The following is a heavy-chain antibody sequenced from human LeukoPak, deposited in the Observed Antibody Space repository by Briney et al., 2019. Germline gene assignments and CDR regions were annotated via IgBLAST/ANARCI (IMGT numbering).Heavy chain of an antibody. V-gene: IGHV4-59*08. CDR3: ARHENVLGYCSGGSCYDDAFDI. Sequence: SETLSLTCTVSSGSISTYYWSWIRQPPGKGLEWIGYIYYSGSTNYNPSLKSRVTISVDTSKNQSSLKLSSVTAADTAVYYCARHENVLGYCSGGSCYDDAFDIWGQGTMVTVSS. D-gene: IGHD2-15*01. J-gene: IGHJ3*02. CDR2: IYYSGST. CDR1: SGSISTYY.